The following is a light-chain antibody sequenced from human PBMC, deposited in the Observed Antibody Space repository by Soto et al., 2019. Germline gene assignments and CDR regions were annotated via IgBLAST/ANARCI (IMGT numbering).Light chain of an antibody. CDR3: QQRSNWPPIS. CDR1: QSVSSY. Sequence: EIVLTQSPATLSLSPGERATLSCRARQSVSSYLAWYQQKPGQAPRLLIYDASNRATGIPARFSGSGSGTDFTLTISSLEPEDFEVYYCQQRSNWPPISFGQGTRLEIK. CDR2: DAS. J-gene: IGKJ5*01. V-gene: IGKV3-11*01.